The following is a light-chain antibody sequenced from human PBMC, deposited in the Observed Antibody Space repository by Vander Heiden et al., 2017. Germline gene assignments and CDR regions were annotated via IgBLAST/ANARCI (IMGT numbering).Light chain of an antibody. Sequence: SSDLTQPPSVSVSPGQTAKITCSGHVLARQNAYWYQQKPGPAPLLLIYSDTKRPSGIPERFSGSISGTIVTLTISDVQAEDEADYYCQSADSSGTYSVVFGGGTQLTVL. J-gene: IGLJ2*01. CDR1: VLARQN. V-gene: IGLV3-25*03. CDR3: QSADSSGTYSVV. CDR2: SDT.